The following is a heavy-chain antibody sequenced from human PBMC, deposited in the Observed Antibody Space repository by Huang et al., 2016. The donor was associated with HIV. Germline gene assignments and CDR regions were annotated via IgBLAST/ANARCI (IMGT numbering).Heavy chain of an antibody. Sequence: EVQLVESGGGLVQPGGSLRLSCAASGFTFSDHYMDWVRQAPGKGLEWVGRRRNKVRSDTTEDAASVKGRFTIARDDSETSLYLQMNSLRTEDSAVYYCTGALASDTGMDVWGQGTTVTVSS. J-gene: IGHJ6*02. CDR2: RRNKVRSDTT. CDR3: TGALASDTGMDV. D-gene: IGHD6-19*01. V-gene: IGHV3-72*01. CDR1: GFTFSDHY.